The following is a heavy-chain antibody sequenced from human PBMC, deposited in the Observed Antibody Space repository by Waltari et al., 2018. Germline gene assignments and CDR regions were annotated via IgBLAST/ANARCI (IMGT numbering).Heavy chain of an antibody. Sequence: QVQLVQSGAEVKKPGASVKVSCKASGYTFTGYYIHWVRQAPGQGLEWMGWISPNSGDTNYAQKFQVRVTMTRDTSTTTAYMELSRLTSDDTAVCYCARGDFRLSYYYMDVWGKGTTVTVSS. CDR3: ARGDFRLSYYYMDV. CDR2: ISPNSGDT. V-gene: IGHV1-2*02. CDR1: GYTFTGYY. J-gene: IGHJ6*03. D-gene: IGHD3-3*01.